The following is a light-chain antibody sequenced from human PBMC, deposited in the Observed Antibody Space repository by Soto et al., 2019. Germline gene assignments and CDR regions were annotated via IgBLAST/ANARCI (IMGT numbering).Light chain of an antibody. CDR3: QQYGSSPRT. CDR1: QSVSSNS. Sequence: EIVLTQSPGTLSLSPGDRATLSCRASQSVSSNSLAWYQQKPGQAPRLLIYLASIRATGIPDGFSGSGSGTDFTLTINRLEPEDFAVYYCQQYGSSPRTFGQGTKVEVK. CDR2: LAS. J-gene: IGKJ1*01. V-gene: IGKV3-20*01.